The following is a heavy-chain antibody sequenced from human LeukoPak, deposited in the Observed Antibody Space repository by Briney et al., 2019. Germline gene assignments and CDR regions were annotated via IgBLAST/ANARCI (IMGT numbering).Heavy chain of an antibody. V-gene: IGHV1-58*02. CDR1: GFTFTSSA. J-gene: IGHJ4*02. D-gene: IGHD3-22*01. CDR2: IVVGSGNT. Sequence: SVKVSCKASGFTFTSSAMQWVRQARGQRLEWIGWIVVGSGNTNYAQKFQERVTITRDMSTSTAYMELSSLRSEDTAVYYCAADRYDSSGYYHFDYWGQRTLVTVSS. CDR3: AADRYDSSGYYHFDY.